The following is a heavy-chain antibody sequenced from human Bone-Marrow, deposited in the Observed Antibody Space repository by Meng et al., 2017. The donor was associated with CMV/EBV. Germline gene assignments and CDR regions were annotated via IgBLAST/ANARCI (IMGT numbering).Heavy chain of an antibody. CDR2: ISTYNGNT. D-gene: IGHD3-3*01. V-gene: IGHV1-18*01. CDR1: GYTFTSYG. Sequence: ASVKVSCKASGYTFTSYGISWVRQAPGQGLEWMGWISTYNGNTNYAQKLQGRVTMTTDTFTNTAYMELRSLRSDDTALYYCARAPVLRYFDYWGQGTLVTVSS. J-gene: IGHJ4*02. CDR3: ARAPVLRYFDY.